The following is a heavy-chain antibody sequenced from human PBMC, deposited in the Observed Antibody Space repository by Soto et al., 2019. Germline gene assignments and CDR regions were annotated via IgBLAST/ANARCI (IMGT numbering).Heavy chain of an antibody. V-gene: IGHV4-59*01. CDR1: GGSISSYY. Sequence: QVQLQESGPGLVKPSETLSLTCTVSGGSISSYYWSWIRQPPGKGLEWIGYIYYSGSTNYNPSLKSRVTISVDTSKNQFSLKLSSVTAADTAVYYCAGSKGSGYGNYYQYYGMDVWGQGTTVTVSS. J-gene: IGHJ6*02. D-gene: IGHD5-12*01. CDR2: IYYSGST. CDR3: AGSKGSGYGNYYQYYGMDV.